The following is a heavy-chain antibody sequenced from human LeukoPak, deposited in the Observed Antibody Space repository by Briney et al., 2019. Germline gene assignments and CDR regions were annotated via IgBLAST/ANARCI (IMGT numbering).Heavy chain of an antibody. CDR2: IQQHGSET. Sequence: GGSLRLSCEASGFSFSNYWMSWVRQAPGKGLEWVANIQQHGSETYYVDSVKGRFTISRDNAKNSLYLQMNSLRAEDTAVYYCARDQRWELLPFDYWGQGTLVAVSS. J-gene: IGHJ4*02. CDR1: GFSFSNYW. CDR3: ARDQRWELLPFDY. V-gene: IGHV3-7*01. D-gene: IGHD1-26*01.